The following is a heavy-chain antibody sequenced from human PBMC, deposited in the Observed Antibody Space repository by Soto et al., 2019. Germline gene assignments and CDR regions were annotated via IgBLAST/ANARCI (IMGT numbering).Heavy chain of an antibody. CDR3: AKLRYFDWSSYNWFEY. V-gene: IGHV3-23*01. D-gene: IGHD3-9*01. Sequence: LRLSCAASGFTFSSYAMIWVRQAPGKGLEWVSGISGSGATTSYADSVKGRFTVSRDNSKNTLYLQMNSLRVEDTAVYYCAKLRYFDWSSYNWFEYWGQGTPVTVSS. CDR1: GFTFSSYA. J-gene: IGHJ5*01. CDR2: ISGSGATT.